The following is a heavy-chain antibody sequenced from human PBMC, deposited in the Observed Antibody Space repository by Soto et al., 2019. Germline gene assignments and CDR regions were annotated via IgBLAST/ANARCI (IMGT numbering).Heavy chain of an antibody. J-gene: IGHJ5*02. CDR1: GFTFSGYN. V-gene: IGHV3-11*01. CDR3: ARRGTISSARHVDL. CDR2: ITSSGSNT. Sequence: QVQLVESGGGLVKPGGSLRLSCAASGFTFSGYNMSWIRQAPGKGLEWVSYITSSGSNTFDAESVKGRFTISRDNTMNLLYLQMNSLSAEDTAVYYCARRGTISSARHVDLWGQGTLVTVSS. D-gene: IGHD6-6*01.